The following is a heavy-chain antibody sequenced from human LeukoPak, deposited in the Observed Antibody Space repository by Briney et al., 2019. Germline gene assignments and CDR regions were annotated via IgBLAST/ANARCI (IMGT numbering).Heavy chain of an antibody. CDR2: INHSGST. CDR1: GGXFSGYY. D-gene: IGHD2-21*02. CDR3: ARGKEYCGGDCFSSWYFDL. V-gene: IGHV4-34*01. J-gene: IGHJ2*01. Sequence: SETLSLTCAVYGGXFSGYYCSWIRQPPGKGLEWIGEINHSGSTTYKPSLKGRVTISVDTSKTQFSLKLSSVTAADTAVYYCARGKEYCGGDCFSSWYFDLWGRGTLVTVSS.